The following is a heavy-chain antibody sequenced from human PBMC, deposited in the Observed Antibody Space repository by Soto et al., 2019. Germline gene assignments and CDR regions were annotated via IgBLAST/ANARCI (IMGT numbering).Heavy chain of an antibody. V-gene: IGHV1-18*01. CDR2: ISAYNGNT. Sequence: GASVKVSCKASGYSFTSYGISWVRQAPGQGLEWMGWISAYNGNTNYAQKLQGRVTMTTDTSTSTAYMELRSLRSDDTAVYYCARGTLYSSGWSGEEYWDAFDIWGQGTMVTVSS. D-gene: IGHD6-19*01. J-gene: IGHJ3*02. CDR1: GYSFTSYG. CDR3: ARGTLYSSGWSGEEYWDAFDI.